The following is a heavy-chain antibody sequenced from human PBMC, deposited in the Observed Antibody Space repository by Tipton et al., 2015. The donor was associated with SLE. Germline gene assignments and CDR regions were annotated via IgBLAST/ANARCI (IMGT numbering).Heavy chain of an antibody. CDR2: IYYRGTT. CDR3: ARSTSSGWD. J-gene: IGHJ4*02. CDR1: GGSISSSTYH. Sequence: TLSLTCTVSGGSISSSTYHWGWIRQPPGKGLEWLASIYYRGTTYYNPSLESRVTISVHSSKNQFSLKLSSVTAADTAVYYCARSTSSGWDWGQGTLVTVSS. V-gene: IGHV4-39*07. D-gene: IGHD6-19*01.